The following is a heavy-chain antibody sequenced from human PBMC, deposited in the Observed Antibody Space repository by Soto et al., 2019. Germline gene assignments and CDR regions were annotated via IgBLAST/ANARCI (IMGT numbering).Heavy chain of an antibody. V-gene: IGHV4-59*08. CDR2: IFYSGST. J-gene: IGHJ4*02. CDR1: GASISSYY. Sequence: PSETLSLTCTVSGASISSYYWSWIRQPPGKGLELIGYIFYSGSTNYNPFLYADSVEGRFTISRDNSKNTLYLQLNSLRADDTAVYFCAKKRRSGGDNWYFDSWGQGTLVTVSS. D-gene: IGHD2-21*02. CDR3: AKKRRSGGDNWYFDS.